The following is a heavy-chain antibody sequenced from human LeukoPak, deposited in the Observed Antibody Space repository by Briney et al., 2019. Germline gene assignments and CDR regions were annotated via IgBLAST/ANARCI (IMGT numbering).Heavy chain of an antibody. V-gene: IGHV3-7*04. CDR3: ARGGDAFDI. CDR2: IKQDGGDK. J-gene: IGHJ3*02. Sequence: GGSLRLSCAASGFTFSSNWMSWVRQAPGKGLEWVANIKQDGGDKYYLDSVKGRFTISRDNAKNSLYLQMNSLRAEDTAVYYCARGGDAFDIWGQGTMVTVSS. CDR1: GFTFSSNW.